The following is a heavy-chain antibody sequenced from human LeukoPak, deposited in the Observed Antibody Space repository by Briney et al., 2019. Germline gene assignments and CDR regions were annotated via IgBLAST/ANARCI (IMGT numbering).Heavy chain of an antibody. J-gene: IGHJ5*02. CDR3: ARVRNEDIVVVPAAKPGNWFGP. CDR2: INHSGST. CDR1: GGSFSGYY. Sequence: PSETLSLTCAVYGGSFSGYYWSWIRQPPGEGLEWIGEINHSGSTNYNPSLKSRVTISVDTSKNQFSLKLSSVTAADTAVYYCARVRNEDIVVVPAAKPGNWFGPWGQGTLVTVSS. D-gene: IGHD2-2*02. V-gene: IGHV4-34*01.